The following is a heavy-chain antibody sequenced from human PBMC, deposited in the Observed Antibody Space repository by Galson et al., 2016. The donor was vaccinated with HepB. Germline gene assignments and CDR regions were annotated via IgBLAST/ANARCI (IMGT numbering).Heavy chain of an antibody. CDR3: ASYDGSGRDGFHI. Sequence: QSGAEVKEPGESLKISCKGSGYSFFSNWISWVRRMPGRGLEWMGRIDPSDSYTNYSPSFQDHVAISAYKSINTAYLEWSSLKASDTAIYYCASYDGSGRDGFHIWGQGTMVTVTS. J-gene: IGHJ3*02. CDR1: GYSFFSNW. V-gene: IGHV5-10-1*01. CDR2: IDPSDSYT. D-gene: IGHD3-22*01.